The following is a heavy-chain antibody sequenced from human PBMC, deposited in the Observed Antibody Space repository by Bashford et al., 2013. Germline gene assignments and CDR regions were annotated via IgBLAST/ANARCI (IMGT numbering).Heavy chain of an antibody. D-gene: IGHD6-19*01. Sequence: SETLSLTCSVSGDPSTVILATGPGSASPRTKGLEWIGNVYYSGSTYVNPSLKGRVTMSVDTSMTQFSLELTSATASDMAVYFCVRLSSYSTYNGGFYFDYWGQGIAVTVSS. V-gene: IGHV4-39*01. CDR3: VRLSSYSTYNGGFYFDY. CDR2: VYYSGST. CDR1: GDPSTVILAT. J-gene: IGHJ4*02.